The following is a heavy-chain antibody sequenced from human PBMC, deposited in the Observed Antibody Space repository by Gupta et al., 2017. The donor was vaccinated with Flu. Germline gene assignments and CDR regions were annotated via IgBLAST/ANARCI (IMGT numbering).Heavy chain of an antibody. CDR3: ARAYRDYDFWSNDYMGLDNSYYYMDV. CDR2: INPKTGES. V-gene: IGHV1-2*06. D-gene: IGHD3/OR15-3a*01. J-gene: IGHJ6*04. CDR1: GYTFSDSL. Sequence: GQLVQSGAEVMKPGASVKVSCKAYGYTFSDSLLHWVRLAPGRGLKWMGRINPKTGESTYAQEFQGRVSLTRDTASKTAYLELNSLTSDDTAIYYCARAYRDYDFWSNDYMGLDNSYYYMDVWGKGTTVTVTS.